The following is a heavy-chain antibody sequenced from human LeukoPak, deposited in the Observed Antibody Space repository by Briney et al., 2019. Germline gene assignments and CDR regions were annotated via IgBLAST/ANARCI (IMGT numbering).Heavy chain of an antibody. Sequence: ASVKVSCKASAGTFSSYAISWVRQAPGQGLEWMGRIIPILGIANYAQKFQGRVTITADKSTSTAYMELSSLRSEDTAVYYCARGSLDIAAAGTPGGYYFDYWGQGTLVTVSS. D-gene: IGHD6-13*01. J-gene: IGHJ4*02. CDR3: ARGSLDIAAAGTPGGYYFDY. CDR2: IIPILGIA. CDR1: AGTFSSYA. V-gene: IGHV1-69*04.